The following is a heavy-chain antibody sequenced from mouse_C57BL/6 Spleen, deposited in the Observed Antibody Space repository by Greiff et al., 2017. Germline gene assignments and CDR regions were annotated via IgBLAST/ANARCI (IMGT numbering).Heavy chain of an antibody. V-gene: IGHV1-18*01. Sequence: EVKLVESGPELVKPGASVKIPCKASGYTFTDYNMDWVKQSHGKSLEWIGDINPNNGGTIYNQKFKGKATLTVDKSSSTAYMELRSLTSEDTAVYYCARVPIYYDYDGHYFDYWGQGTTLTVSS. J-gene: IGHJ2*01. CDR3: ARVPIYYDYDGHYFDY. CDR1: GYTFTDYN. CDR2: INPNNGGT. D-gene: IGHD2-4*01.